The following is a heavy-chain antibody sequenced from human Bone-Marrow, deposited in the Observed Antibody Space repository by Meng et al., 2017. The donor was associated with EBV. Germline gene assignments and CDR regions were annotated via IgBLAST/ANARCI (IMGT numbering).Heavy chain of an antibody. CDR3: AHRRSDSGWFGY. J-gene: IGHJ4*02. V-gene: IGHV2-5*02. D-gene: IGHD6-19*01. CDR1: GFSLSTSGMG. CDR2: IYWDDET. Sequence: QITLKESGPTLLTPTQTHTLSCTFSGFSLSTSGMGVAWLRQPPGKALEWLALIYWDDETRYSPALTNRLTVTKDSSKNQVVFRVANLDPADTATYYCAHRRSDSGWFGYWGQGTLVTVSS.